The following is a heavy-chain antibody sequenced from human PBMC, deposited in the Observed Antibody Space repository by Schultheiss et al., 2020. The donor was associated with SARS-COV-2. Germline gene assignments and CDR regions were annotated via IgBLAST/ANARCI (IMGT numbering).Heavy chain of an antibody. CDR3: ARAHNSDAFDI. V-gene: IGHV4-59*01. J-gene: IGHJ3*02. CDR2: IYYSGST. Sequence: SETLSLTCAVYGGSFSGYYWSWIRQPPGKGLEWIGYIYYSGSTNYNPSLKSRVTISVDTSKNQFSLKLSSVTAADTAVYYCARAHNSDAFDIWGQGTMVTVSS. CDR1: GGSFSGYY. D-gene: IGHD1-20*01.